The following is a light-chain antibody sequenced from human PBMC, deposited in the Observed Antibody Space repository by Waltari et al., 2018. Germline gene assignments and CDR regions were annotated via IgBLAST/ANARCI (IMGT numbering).Light chain of an antibody. CDR3: QQYYSTPLT. V-gene: IGKV4-1*01. CDR2: WAS. Sequence: VMTQSPDSLVVSLGERATINCKSSQSVLYSSNNKNYLAWYQQKPGQPPKLLIYWASTRESGVPDRFSGSGSGTDFTLTISSLQAEDVAVYYCQQYYSTPLTFGGGTKVEIK. J-gene: IGKJ4*01. CDR1: QSVLYSSNNKNY.